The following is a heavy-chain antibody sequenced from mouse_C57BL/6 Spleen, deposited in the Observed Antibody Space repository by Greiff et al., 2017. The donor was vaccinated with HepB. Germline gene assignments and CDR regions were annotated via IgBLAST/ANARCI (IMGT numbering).Heavy chain of an antibody. D-gene: IGHD2-12*01. J-gene: IGHJ4*01. Sequence: QVQLQQSGAELVKPGASVKLSCKASGYTFTSYWMQWVKQRPGQGLEWIGEIDPSDSYTNYNQKFKGKATLTVDTSSSTAYMQLSSLTSEDSAVYYCARGRRRDYAMDYWGQGTSVTVSS. CDR3: ARGRRRDYAMDY. CDR1: GYTFTSYW. CDR2: IDPSDSYT. V-gene: IGHV1-50*01.